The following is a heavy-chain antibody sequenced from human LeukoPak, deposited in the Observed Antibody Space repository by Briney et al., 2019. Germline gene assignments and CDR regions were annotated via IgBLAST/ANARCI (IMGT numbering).Heavy chain of an antibody. V-gene: IGHV4-34*01. CDR2: INHSGST. J-gene: IGHJ4*02. D-gene: IGHD1-26*01. CDR1: GGSFSGYY. Sequence: PSETLSLTCAVYGGSFSGYYWSWIRQPPGKGLEWIGEINHSGSTNYNPSLKSRVTISVDTSKNQFSLKLSSVTAADTAVYYCARGRSLRGGSYPGGDYWGQGTLVTVSS. CDR3: ARGRSLRGGSYPGGDY.